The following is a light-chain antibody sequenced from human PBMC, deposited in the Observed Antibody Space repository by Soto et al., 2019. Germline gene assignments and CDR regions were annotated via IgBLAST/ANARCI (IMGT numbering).Light chain of an antibody. V-gene: IGKV1-5*03. Sequence: DIEMTQSPSTLSASVGDRVTITCRASQSISSWLAWYQQKPGKAPKVLVYRTSGLESGLPSRFSGDGSETTFTLTISSLQPEEFATYDCEQYYGDPYTCGQETRLYIK. J-gene: IGKJ2*01. CDR3: EQYYGDPYT. CDR1: QSISSW. CDR2: RTS.